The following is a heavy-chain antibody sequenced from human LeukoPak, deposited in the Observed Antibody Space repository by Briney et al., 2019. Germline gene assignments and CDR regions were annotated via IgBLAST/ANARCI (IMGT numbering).Heavy chain of an antibody. V-gene: IGHV3-23*01. CDR1: GFAFSNYA. J-gene: IGHJ4*02. D-gene: IGHD2-8*01. CDR3: AKDVCTSPRCLLYFDS. Sequence: GGFLRLSCTASGFAFSNYAINCVRQAPGKGLEWVSGISGFNTYYADSVRGRFTISRDNSRNVMYLQMNGMRAEDTAIYYCAKDVCTSPRCLLYFDSWGQGTPVTVSS. CDR2: ISGFNT.